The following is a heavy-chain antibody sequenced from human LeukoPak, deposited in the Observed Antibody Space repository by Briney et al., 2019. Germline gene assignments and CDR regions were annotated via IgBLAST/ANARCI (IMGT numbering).Heavy chain of an antibody. V-gene: IGHV3-74*01. CDR1: GFTFSSYW. D-gene: IGHD3-22*01. J-gene: IGHJ4*02. CDR2: INTDGRTT. Sequence: TGGSLRLSCAVSGFTFSSYWMHWVRQVPGEGLVWVSRINTDGRTTTYADSVKGRLTISRDNAKNMLYLQMNSLRAEDTAVYYCARIEDRGAAFDSWGQGTLVTVSS. CDR3: ARIEDRGAAFDS.